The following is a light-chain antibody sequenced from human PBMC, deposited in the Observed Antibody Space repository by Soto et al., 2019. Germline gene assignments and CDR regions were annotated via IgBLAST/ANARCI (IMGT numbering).Light chain of an antibody. Sequence: QSALTQPASVSGSPGQSITISCTGTSSDFGSYNLVSWYQQHPGKAPKLMIYEGTKRPSGVSNRFSGSKSDNTPSLTIYGLQAEDEAHYYCCSYAGSTTFPYVFGTGTKVTVL. CDR3: CSYAGSTTFPYV. J-gene: IGLJ1*01. CDR1: SSDFGSYNL. CDR2: EGT. V-gene: IGLV2-23*03.